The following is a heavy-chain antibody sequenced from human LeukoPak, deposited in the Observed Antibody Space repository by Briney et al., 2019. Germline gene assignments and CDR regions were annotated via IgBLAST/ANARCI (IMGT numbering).Heavy chain of an antibody. V-gene: IGHV4-31*03. CDR1: GDSISSGGYY. J-gene: IGHJ4*02. CDR2: IYFSGST. Sequence: SQTLSLTCTVSGDSISSGGYYWSWIHQHPGKGLEWIGYIYFSGSTYYSPSLKSRVTISVDTSKNQFSLKLSSVTAADTAVYYSARVLSSGGEDWGRFDYWGQGTLVTVSS. D-gene: IGHD3-16*01. CDR3: ARVLSSGGEDWGRFDY.